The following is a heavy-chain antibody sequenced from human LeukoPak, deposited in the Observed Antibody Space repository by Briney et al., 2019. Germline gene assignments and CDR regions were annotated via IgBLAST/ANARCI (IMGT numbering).Heavy chain of an antibody. Sequence: PSETLSLTCTVSDDSMSSGNYYWSWIRQPAGKGLEWIGRIYTSGTTNYNPSLKSRVTISLDTSKNQFSLKLSSVTAADTAVYYCARAAAGTGGAKDYWGQGTLVTVSS. CDR3: ARAAAGTGGAKDY. V-gene: IGHV4-61*02. J-gene: IGHJ4*02. CDR2: IYTSGTT. CDR1: DDSMSSGNYY. D-gene: IGHD6-13*01.